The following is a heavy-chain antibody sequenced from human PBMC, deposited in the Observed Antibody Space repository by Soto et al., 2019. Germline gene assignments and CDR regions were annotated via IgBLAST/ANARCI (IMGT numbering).Heavy chain of an antibody. V-gene: IGHV3-33*01. Sequence: GGSLRLSCAASGFTFSSFGMHWVRQAPGKGLEWVSLIWCDGNKKSYGDSVKGRFTISRDNSRNTVYLQMNSLRADDTAVYYCARDASYYSLWSGYYPSRNGMDVWGQGTTVTVSS. CDR3: ARDASYYSLWSGYYPSRNGMDV. D-gene: IGHD3-3*01. J-gene: IGHJ6*02. CDR1: GFTFSSFG. CDR2: IWCDGNKK.